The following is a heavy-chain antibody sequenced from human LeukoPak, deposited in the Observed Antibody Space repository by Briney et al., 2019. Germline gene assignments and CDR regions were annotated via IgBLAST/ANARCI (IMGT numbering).Heavy chain of an antibody. V-gene: IGHV4-34*01. CDR1: GGSFSGYY. J-gene: IGHJ2*01. Sequence: QPSETLSLTCAVYGGSFSGYYWSWIRQPPGKGLEWIGEVTRSGRANSNPSLKSRVTMSLDTAKNQFSLSLSSVTAADTAVYYCARLDQLVQNYWYFDLWGRGTLVTVSS. D-gene: IGHD2-2*01. CDR3: ARLDQLVQNYWYFDL. CDR2: VTRSGRA.